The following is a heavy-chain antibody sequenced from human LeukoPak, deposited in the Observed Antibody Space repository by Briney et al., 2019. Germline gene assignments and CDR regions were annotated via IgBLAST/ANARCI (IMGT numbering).Heavy chain of an antibody. CDR1: GFTFSTYG. J-gene: IGHJ6*02. CDR3: ARDNDFWSGYYTVDYYYGMDV. Sequence: GRSLRLSCAASGFTFSTYGMHWVRQTPGKGLEWVAVVWSDGNHRYYPDSVKGRFTISRDNSENTLFLQMNSLRAEDTAVYYCARDNDFWSGYYTVDYYYGMDVWGQGTTVTVSS. CDR2: VWSDGNHR. D-gene: IGHD3-3*01. V-gene: IGHV3-33*01.